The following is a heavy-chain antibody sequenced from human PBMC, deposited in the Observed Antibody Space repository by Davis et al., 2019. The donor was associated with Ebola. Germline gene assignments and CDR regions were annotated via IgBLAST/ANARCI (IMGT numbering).Heavy chain of an antibody. J-gene: IGHJ4*01. D-gene: IGHD3-3*01. V-gene: IGHV1-2*02. CDR3: TRGSGFWSGYFTAHFEF. CDR2: INPNSGIT. CDR1: GYTFTGYY. Sequence: ASVKVSCKASGYTFTGYYIHWVRQAPGQGLEWMGWINPNSGITKYAQKFQGRVTVTRDTSIRTAYMELPSLRSDDTAVFFCTRGSGFWSGYFTAHFEFWGQGTLVTVSS.